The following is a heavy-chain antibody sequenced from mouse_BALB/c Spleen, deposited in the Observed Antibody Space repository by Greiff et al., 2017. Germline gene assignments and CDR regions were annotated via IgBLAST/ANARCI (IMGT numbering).Heavy chain of an antibody. J-gene: IGHJ3*01. Sequence: VQLKQTGPELVKPGASVKISCKASGYSFTDYIMLWVKQSHGKSLEWIGNINPYYGSTSYNLKFKGKATLTVDKSSSTAYMQLNSLTSEDSAVYYCAPYGNYGFAYWGQGTLVTVSA. V-gene: IGHV1-39*01. CDR1: GYSFTDYI. CDR2: INPYYGST. CDR3: APYGNYGFAY. D-gene: IGHD2-1*01.